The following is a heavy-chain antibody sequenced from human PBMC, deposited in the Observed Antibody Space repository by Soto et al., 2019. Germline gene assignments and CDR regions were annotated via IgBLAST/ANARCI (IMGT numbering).Heavy chain of an antibody. CDR1: GDSVKSGSYY. J-gene: IGHJ3*02. Sequence: QVQLRESGPGLVKPSETLSLTCTVSGDSVKSGSYYWSWIRQPPGKGLEWIGYIHYTGSTNYTPSLKSRVTISVDTSKNQFSLKLTSVTAADTAMYYCARDFETPGDAFDIWGQGTMVTVSS. V-gene: IGHV4-61*01. CDR3: ARDFETPGDAFDI. CDR2: IHYTGST.